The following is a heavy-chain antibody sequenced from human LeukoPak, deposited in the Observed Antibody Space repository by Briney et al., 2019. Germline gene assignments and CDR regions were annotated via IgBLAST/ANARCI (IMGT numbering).Heavy chain of an antibody. CDR2: IYYSGST. D-gene: IGHD2-21*02. J-gene: IGHJ3*02. Sequence: LRLSCAASGFTFSDYYMSWIRQAPGKGLEWIGYIYYSGSTYYNPSLKSRVTISVDTSKNQFSLKLSSVTAADTAVYYCARDAPPARGHATNCGGDCYGGAFDIWGQGTMVTVSS. CDR3: ARDAPPARGHATNCGGDCYGGAFDI. V-gene: IGHV4-31*02. CDR1: GFTFSDYY.